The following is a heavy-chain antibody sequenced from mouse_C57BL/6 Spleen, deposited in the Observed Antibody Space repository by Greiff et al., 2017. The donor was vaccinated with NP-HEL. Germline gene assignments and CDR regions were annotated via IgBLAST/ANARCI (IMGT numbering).Heavy chain of an antibody. J-gene: IGHJ2*01. CDR3: ARHYYGSSYGYFDY. D-gene: IGHD1-1*01. Sequence: VQLQQPGAELVRPGSSVKLSCKASGYTFTSYWMDWVKQRPGQGLEWIGNIYPSDSETHYNPKFKDKATLTVDKSSSTAYMQLSSLTSEDSAVYYCARHYYGSSYGYFDYWGQGTTLTVSS. CDR1: GYTFTSYW. V-gene: IGHV1-61*01. CDR2: IYPSDSET.